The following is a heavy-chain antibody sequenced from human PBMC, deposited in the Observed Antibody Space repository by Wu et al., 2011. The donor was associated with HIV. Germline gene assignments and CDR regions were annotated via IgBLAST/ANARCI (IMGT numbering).Heavy chain of an antibody. J-gene: IGHJ4*02. V-gene: IGHV1-2*02. CDR2: INPDTGVT. CDR3: VRGNYGDPYPPLDY. D-gene: IGHD4-17*01. CDR1: GYTFTDYF. Sequence: QVQVVQSGAEVKKPGASVKVSCKASGYTFTDYFLHWVRQAPGHGLEWLGWINPDTGVTNYARKFQARVTMTRDRSINTGYMELTRLRSDDTAVYFCVRGNYGDPYPPLDYWGRVPWSPSPQ.